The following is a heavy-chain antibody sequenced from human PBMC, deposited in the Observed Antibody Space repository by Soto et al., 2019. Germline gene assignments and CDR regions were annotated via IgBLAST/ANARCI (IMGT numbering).Heavy chain of an antibody. CDR1: GYTFTSYG. CDR2: ISAYNGNT. Sequence: GASVKVSCKASGYTFTSYGISWVRQAPGQGLEWMGWISAYNGNTNYAQKLQGRVTMTTDTSTSTAYMELRSLRSDDTAVYYCARDLTPXYGSGSSSLYYYYGMDVWGHGTTVTVSS. V-gene: IGHV1-18*04. J-gene: IGHJ6*02. D-gene: IGHD3-10*01. CDR3: ARDLTPXYGSGSSSLYYYYGMDV.